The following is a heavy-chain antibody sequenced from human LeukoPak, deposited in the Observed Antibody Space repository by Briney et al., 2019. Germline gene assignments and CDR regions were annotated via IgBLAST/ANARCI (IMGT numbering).Heavy chain of an antibody. CDR2: ISYDGSNK. CDR3: ARDSYYYGSGSYLVSDY. V-gene: IGHV3-30*04. Sequence: GGSLRLSCAASGFTFSSYAMHWVRQAPGKGLEWVAVISYDGSNKYYADSVKGRFTISRDNSKNTLYLQMNSLRAEDTAVYYCARDSYYYGSGSYLVSDYWAREPWSPSPQ. D-gene: IGHD3-10*01. CDR1: GFTFSSYA. J-gene: IGHJ4*02.